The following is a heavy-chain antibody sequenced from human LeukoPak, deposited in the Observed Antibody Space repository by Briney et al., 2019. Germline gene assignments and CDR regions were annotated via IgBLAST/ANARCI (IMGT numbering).Heavy chain of an antibody. CDR1: DGSFSGYY. J-gene: IGHJ4*02. D-gene: IGHD2-15*01. CDR3: ARPRAPTRYCSGGSCPFDY. Sequence: SETLSLTCAAYDGSFSGYYWSWIRQPPGKGLEWIEEINHSGSTNYNPSLKSRVTISVDTSKNQFSLKLSSVTAADTAVYYCARPRAPTRYCSGGSCPFDYWGQGTLVTVSS. CDR2: INHSGST. V-gene: IGHV4-34*01.